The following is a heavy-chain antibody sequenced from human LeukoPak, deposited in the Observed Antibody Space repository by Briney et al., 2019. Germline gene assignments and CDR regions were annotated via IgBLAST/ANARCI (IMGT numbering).Heavy chain of an antibody. J-gene: IGHJ4*02. V-gene: IGHV3-7*03. CDR3: ARPYYGSADY. CDR2: INEDGRAK. Sequence: GGSLRLSCVASGFTFSTYWMIWVRQAPGKGLEWVANINEDGRAKYYVDSVMGRFTISRDNAKNSLYLQMNSLRAEDTAVYYCARPYYGSADYWGQGTLVTVSS. D-gene: IGHD3-10*01. CDR1: GFTFSTYW.